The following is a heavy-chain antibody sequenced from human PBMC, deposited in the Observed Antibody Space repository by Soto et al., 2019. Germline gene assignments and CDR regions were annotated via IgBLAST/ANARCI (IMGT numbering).Heavy chain of an antibody. Sequence: QVQLVESGGGVVQPGRSLRLSCAASGFTFNGYGMHWVRQAPGKGLEWVGLISYNGGPEYYADSVKGRFTISRDNSKNTLYLPIDGLRPEDTAVCYWAKPCQTSGYYYDLWVVDLWGRGTLVTVSS. J-gene: IGHJ2*01. V-gene: IGHV3-30*18. CDR3: AKPCQTSGYYYDLWVVDL. D-gene: IGHD3-22*01. CDR1: GFTFNGYG. CDR2: ISYNGGPE.